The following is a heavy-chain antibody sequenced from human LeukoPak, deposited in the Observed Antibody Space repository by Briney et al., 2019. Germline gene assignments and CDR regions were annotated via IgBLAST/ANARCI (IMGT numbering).Heavy chain of an antibody. CDR3: ARRSLLLDAFDI. CDR2: LYYRGSA. J-gene: IGHJ3*02. CDR1: GGSISSDSYY. D-gene: IGHD2-15*01. Sequence: SETLSLTCIVSGGSISSDSYYWAWIRQPPGKGLQWIGSLYYRGSAYYGPSLKGRVTISVDTSKNQFSLKLSSVTAADTAVYYCARRSLLLDAFDIWGQGTMVTVSS. V-gene: IGHV4-39*07.